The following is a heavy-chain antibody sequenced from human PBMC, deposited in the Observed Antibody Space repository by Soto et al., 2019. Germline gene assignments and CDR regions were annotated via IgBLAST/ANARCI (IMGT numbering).Heavy chain of an antibody. V-gene: IGHV3-9*01. Sequence: EVQLVESGGGLVPPGRSLRLSCAASGFTFDDYAMHWVRQAPGKGLEWVSGISWNSGSIGYADSVKGRFTISRDNAKNSLYLQMNSLRAEDTALYYCAKDYDYGDYFDYWGQGTLVTVSS. D-gene: IGHD4-17*01. J-gene: IGHJ4*02. CDR1: GFTFDDYA. CDR2: ISWNSGSI. CDR3: AKDYDYGDYFDY.